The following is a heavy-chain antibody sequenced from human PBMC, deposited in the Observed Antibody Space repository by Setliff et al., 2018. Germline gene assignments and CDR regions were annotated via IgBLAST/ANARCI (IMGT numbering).Heavy chain of an antibody. V-gene: IGHV4-61*10. CDR2: IYYSGST. Sequence: KASETLSLTCTVSGGSISSGSYYWSWIRQPAGKGLEWIGYIYYSGSTYYNPSLKSRVTISVDTSKNQFSLKLSSVTAADTAVYYCAREVGATYYYYYYGMDVWGQGTTVTVSS. CDR3: AREVGATYYYYYYGMDV. J-gene: IGHJ6*02. D-gene: IGHD1-26*01. CDR1: GGSISSGSYY.